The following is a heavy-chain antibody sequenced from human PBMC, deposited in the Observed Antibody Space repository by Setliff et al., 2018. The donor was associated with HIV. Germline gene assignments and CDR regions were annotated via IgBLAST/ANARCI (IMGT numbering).Heavy chain of an antibody. Sequence: KPSETLSLTCTVSGGSISSSSYYWGWIRQPPGKGLEWIGSIYYSGSTYYNPSLKSRVTISVDTSKNQFSLKLSSVTAADTAVYYCARHHYSNWFDPWGQGTLVTVS. CDR2: IYYSGST. D-gene: IGHD2-15*01. J-gene: IGHJ5*02. CDR3: ARHHYSNWFDP. CDR1: GGSISSSSYY. V-gene: IGHV4-39*01.